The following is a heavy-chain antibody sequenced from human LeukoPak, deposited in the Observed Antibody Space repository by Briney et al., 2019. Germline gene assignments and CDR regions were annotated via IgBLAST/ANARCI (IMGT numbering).Heavy chain of an antibody. D-gene: IGHD5-24*01. J-gene: IGHJ4*02. Sequence: AQTLSLTCTVAGGSISSYYCSWIRQPPRKGLGWNGYIYYSGSTNYNPSLKSRVTISVDTSKNQFSLKVSSVTAADTAVYYCARMVVEMATIPGVYYFDYWGQGTLVTVSS. CDR3: ARMVVEMATIPGVYYFDY. V-gene: IGHV4-59*01. CDR1: GGSISSYY. CDR2: IYYSGST.